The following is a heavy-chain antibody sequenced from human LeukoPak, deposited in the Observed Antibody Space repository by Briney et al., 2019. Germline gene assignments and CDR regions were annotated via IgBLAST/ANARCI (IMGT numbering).Heavy chain of an antibody. D-gene: IGHD3-3*02. CDR2: MNPNSGNT. Sequence: ASVKVSCKASGYTFTSYDINWVRQATGQGLEWMGWMNPNSGNTGYAQKLQGRVTMTRNTSISTAYMELSRLRSDDTAVYYCARAFSRKGYYYGMDVWGQGTTVTVSS. J-gene: IGHJ6*02. V-gene: IGHV1-8*01. CDR3: ARAFSRKGYYYGMDV. CDR1: GYTFTSYD.